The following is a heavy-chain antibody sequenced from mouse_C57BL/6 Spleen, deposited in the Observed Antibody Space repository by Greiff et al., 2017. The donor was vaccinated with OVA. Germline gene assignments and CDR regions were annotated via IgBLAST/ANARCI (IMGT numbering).Heavy chain of an antibody. V-gene: IGHV1-81*01. CDR2: IYPRSGNT. CDR3: ARWYYGSSRYFDV. J-gene: IGHJ1*03. CDR1: GYTFTSYG. D-gene: IGHD1-1*01. Sequence: VKLQESGAELARPGASVKLSCKASGYTFTSYGISWVKQRTGQGLEWIGEIYPRSGNTYYNEKFKGKATLTADKSSSTAYMELRSLTSEDSAVYFCARWYYGSSRYFDVWGTGTTVTVSS.